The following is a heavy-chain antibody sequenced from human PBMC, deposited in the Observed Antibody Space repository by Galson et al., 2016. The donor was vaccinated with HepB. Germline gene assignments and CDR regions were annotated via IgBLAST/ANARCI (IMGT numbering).Heavy chain of an antibody. Sequence: SCKASGYTFTSYYMHWVRQAPGQGLEWMGIINPSGGSTSYAQKSQGRVTMTRDTSTSTVYMELSSLRSEDTAVYYCARGRVPSYFRYYYYGMDVWGQGTTVTVSS. D-gene: IGHD2/OR15-2a*01. CDR1: GYTFTSYY. CDR3: ARGRVPSYFRYYYYGMDV. V-gene: IGHV1-46*01. CDR2: INPSGGST. J-gene: IGHJ6*02.